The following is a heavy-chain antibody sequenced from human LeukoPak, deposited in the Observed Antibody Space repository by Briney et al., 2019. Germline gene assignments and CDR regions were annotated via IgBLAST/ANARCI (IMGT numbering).Heavy chain of an antibody. CDR3: ARQAVGANYIRYYMDV. CDR2: VYPGDSDT. D-gene: IGHD1-26*01. V-gene: IGHV5-51*01. Sequence: GESLKISCKGSGYSFTSYWIGWVRQMPGKGLEWMGIVYPGDSDTRYSTSFQGQVTISADKPISTAYLQWSSLKASDTAMYYYARQAVGANYIRYYMDVWGKGTTVTVSS. CDR1: GYSFTSYW. J-gene: IGHJ6*03.